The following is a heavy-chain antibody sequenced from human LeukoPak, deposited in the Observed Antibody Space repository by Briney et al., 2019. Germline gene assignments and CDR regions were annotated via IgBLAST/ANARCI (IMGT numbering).Heavy chain of an antibody. V-gene: IGHV1-69*04. D-gene: IGHD6-13*01. Sequence: SVKVSCKASGGTFSSYAISWVRQAPGQGLEWMGRIIPILGIANYAQKFQGRVTITADKSTSTAYMELSSLRSEDTAVYYCARDKYSSSQGDYWGQGTLVTVSS. CDR3: ARDKYSSSQGDY. CDR1: GGTFSSYA. CDR2: IIPILGIA. J-gene: IGHJ4*02.